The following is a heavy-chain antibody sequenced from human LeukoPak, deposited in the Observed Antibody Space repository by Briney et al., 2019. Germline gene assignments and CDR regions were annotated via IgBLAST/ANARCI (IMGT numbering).Heavy chain of an antibody. V-gene: IGHV1-18*01. CDR2: ISAYNGNT. J-gene: IGHJ6*02. D-gene: IGHD3-10*01. CDR3: ARGGPTPTGWFGELLPNFNDHYGMDV. CDR1: GYTFTSYG. Sequence: ASVKVSCKASGYTFTSYGISWVRQAPGQGLEWMGLISAYNGNTNNAQELQGRVTMTTDTSTSTAYMELRSLRSDDTAGYYCARGGPTPTGWFGELLPNFNDHYGMDVWGQGTTVTVSS.